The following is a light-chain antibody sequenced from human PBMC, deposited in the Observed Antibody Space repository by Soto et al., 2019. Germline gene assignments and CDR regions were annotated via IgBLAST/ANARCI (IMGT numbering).Light chain of an antibody. J-gene: IGLJ3*02. Sequence: QAVVTQEPSLTVSPGGTVTLTCGSSTGAVTGSHYPYWLQQKPGQGPRTLIYNTNNKQSWTPARFSGSLLGGKAALTLSGAQSDDEADYYCLLSYSGARVWVFGGGTKVTVL. CDR3: LLSYSGARVWV. CDR1: TGAVTGSHY. V-gene: IGLV7-46*01. CDR2: NTN.